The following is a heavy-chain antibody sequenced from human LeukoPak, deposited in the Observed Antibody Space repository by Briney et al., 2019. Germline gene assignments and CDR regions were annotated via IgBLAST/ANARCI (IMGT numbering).Heavy chain of an antibody. V-gene: IGHV3-48*03. J-gene: IGHJ4*02. Sequence: GGSLRLSCVASGFTFSGYEMNWVRQAPGKWLEWVSYISSSGSTIYYADSVKGRFTISRDNAKNSLYLQMNSLRAEDTAVYYCARDLHYYDSSGYPHYFDYWGRGTLVTVSS. D-gene: IGHD3-22*01. CDR2: ISSSGSTI. CDR1: GFTFSGYE. CDR3: ARDLHYYDSSGYPHYFDY.